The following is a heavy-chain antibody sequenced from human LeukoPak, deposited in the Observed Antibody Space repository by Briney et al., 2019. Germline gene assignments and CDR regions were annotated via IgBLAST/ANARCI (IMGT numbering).Heavy chain of an antibody. V-gene: IGHV3-48*04. J-gene: IGHJ4*02. D-gene: IGHD6-19*01. CDR2: ISFSVNTK. CDR1: GFTFSSYS. Sequence: GGSLRLSCAASGFTFSSYSMNWVRQAPGKGLEWVSYISFSVNTKYYGDSVKGRFTISRDNAKNSLYLHMDSLRAEDTAVYYCARGAYSSGWAYFDHWGQGTLVTVSS. CDR3: ARGAYSSGWAYFDH.